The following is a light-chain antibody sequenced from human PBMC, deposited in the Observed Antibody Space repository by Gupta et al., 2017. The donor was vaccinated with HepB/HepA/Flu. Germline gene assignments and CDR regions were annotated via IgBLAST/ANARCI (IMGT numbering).Light chain of an antibody. J-gene: IGKJ1*01. V-gene: IGKV3-20*01. CDR2: GAS. CDR1: QSVSRSY. CDR3: QRYGSSRPWT. Sequence: EIVLTQSPGTLSLSPGERATLSCRASQSVSRSYLAWYQQKPGQAPRLLIYGASSRATGIPDRFSGSGYGTDFSLTISRREPEDFAVYYCQRYGSSRPWTFGQGTKVEIK.